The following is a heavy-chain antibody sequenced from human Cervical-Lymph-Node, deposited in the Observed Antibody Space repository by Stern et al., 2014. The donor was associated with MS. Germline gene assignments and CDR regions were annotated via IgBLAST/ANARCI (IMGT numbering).Heavy chain of an antibody. Sequence: QVQLVQSGAEVKKPGASVNVSCKASGYTFTSYYMHWVRQAPGQGLEWMGIINPNGGSTTYAQKFQGRITMTRDTSTSTFYMELSSLKSEDTAVYYCARGYCGGGSCSKDFDYWGQGILVTVSS. J-gene: IGHJ4*02. V-gene: IGHV1-46*01. CDR1: GYTFTSYY. CDR3: ARGYCGGGSCSKDFDY. CDR2: INPNGGST. D-gene: IGHD2-15*01.